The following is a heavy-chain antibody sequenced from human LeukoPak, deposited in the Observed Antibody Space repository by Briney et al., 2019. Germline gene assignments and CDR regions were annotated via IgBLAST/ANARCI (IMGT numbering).Heavy chain of an antibody. Sequence: GGSLRLSCAASRFTVTTNYMSWVRQAPGKGLEWVSVIYGSGATYYADSAQGRFTVSRDSSKNTLYVQMNSLRDEDTAVYYCVRMASNYYGMDVWGQGTAVTVSS. V-gene: IGHV3-53*01. D-gene: IGHD5-24*01. J-gene: IGHJ6*02. CDR2: IYGSGAT. CDR3: VRMASNYYGMDV. CDR1: RFTVTTNY.